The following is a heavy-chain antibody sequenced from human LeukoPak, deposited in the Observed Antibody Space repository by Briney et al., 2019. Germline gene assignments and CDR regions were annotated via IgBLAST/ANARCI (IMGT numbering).Heavy chain of an antibody. CDR1: GFTFSSYA. Sequence: GGSLRLSCAASGFTFSSYAMHWVRQAPGKGLEWVVVISYDGSNKYYADSVKGRFTISRDNSKNTLYLQMNSLRAEDTAVYYCAELGITMIGGVWGKGTTVTISS. J-gene: IGHJ6*04. CDR3: AELGITMIGGV. V-gene: IGHV3-30*18. D-gene: IGHD3-10*02. CDR2: ISYDGSNK.